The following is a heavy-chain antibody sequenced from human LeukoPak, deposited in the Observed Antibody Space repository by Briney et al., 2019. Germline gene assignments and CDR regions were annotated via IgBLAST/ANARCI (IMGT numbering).Heavy chain of an antibody. CDR2: IYYSGST. J-gene: IGHJ4*02. Sequence: SETLSLTCTVSGGSISSYYWSWIRQPPGKGLEWTGYIYYSGSTNYNPSLKSRVTISVDTSKNQFSLKLSSVTAADTAVYYCARGGSSGWSSVDYWGQGTLVTVSS. CDR1: GGSISSYY. CDR3: ARGGSSGWSSVDY. D-gene: IGHD6-19*01. V-gene: IGHV4-59*08.